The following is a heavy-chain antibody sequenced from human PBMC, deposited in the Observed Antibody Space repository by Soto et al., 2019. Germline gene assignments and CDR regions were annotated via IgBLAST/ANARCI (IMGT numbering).Heavy chain of an antibody. CDR1: GYTFIRSA. D-gene: IGHD1-1*01. CDR2: INAGNGNT. J-gene: IGHJ4*02. Sequence: ASVKVSCKASGYTFIRSAMHWVRQAPGQRLEWMGWINAGNGNTKYSQKFQGRVTITRDTSASTAYMELSSLRSEDTAVYYCARARYNWNGILDYWGQGTLVTVSS. CDR3: ARARYNWNGILDY. V-gene: IGHV1-3*01.